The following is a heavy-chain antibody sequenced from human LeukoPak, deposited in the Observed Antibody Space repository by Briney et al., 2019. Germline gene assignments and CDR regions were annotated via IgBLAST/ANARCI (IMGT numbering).Heavy chain of an antibody. J-gene: IGHJ4*02. CDR1: GGSISSSSYY. D-gene: IGHD3-22*01. CDR3: ARGVTYYYDSSGYLY. CDR2: IYYSGST. Sequence: SETLSLTCTVSGGSISSSSYYWGWIRQPPGKGLEWIGSIYYSGSTYYNPSHKSRVTISVDTSKKQFSLKLSSVTAADTAVYYCARGVTYYYDSSGYLYWGQGTLVTVSS. V-gene: IGHV4-39*01.